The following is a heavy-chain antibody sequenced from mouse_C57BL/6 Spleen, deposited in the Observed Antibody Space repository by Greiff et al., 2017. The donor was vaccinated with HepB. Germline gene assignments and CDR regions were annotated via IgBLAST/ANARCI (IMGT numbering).Heavy chain of an antibody. Sequence: EVKLVESGGGLVKPGGSLKLSCAASGFTFSDYGMHWVRQAPEKGLEWVAYISSGSSTIYYADTVKGRFTISRNNAKNTLFLQMTSLRSEDTAMYYCAGPITTVVEGFAYWGQGTLVTVSA. V-gene: IGHV5-17*01. CDR3: AGPITTVVEGFAY. CDR1: GFTFSDYG. D-gene: IGHD1-1*01. CDR2: ISSGSSTI. J-gene: IGHJ3*01.